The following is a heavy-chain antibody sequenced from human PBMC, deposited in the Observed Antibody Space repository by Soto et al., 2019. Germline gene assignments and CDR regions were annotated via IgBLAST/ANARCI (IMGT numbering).Heavy chain of an antibody. V-gene: IGHV1-46*03. J-gene: IGHJ3*01. CDR3: TRSIITTAGTDAFDL. CDR2: ISPSSGGT. D-gene: IGHD6-13*01. CDR1: GYTFTSYY. Sequence: QVQLVQSGAEVKKPGASVRVSCKASGYTFTSYYIHWVRQAPGQGPEWMGMISPSSGGTDYAQKFQGRVTMTRDTSTSTVYMELSSLRSEDTAVYFCTRSIITTAGTDAFDLWGQGTVVTVPS.